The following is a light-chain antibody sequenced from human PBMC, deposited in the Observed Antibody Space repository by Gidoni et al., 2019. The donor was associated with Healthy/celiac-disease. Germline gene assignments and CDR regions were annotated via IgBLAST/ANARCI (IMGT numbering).Light chain of an antibody. J-gene: IGLJ2*01. CDR1: KLGDKY. Sequence: SYELTQPPSVSVSPGQTASITCSGDKLGDKYACWYQQQPGQSPVLVIYQDSKRPSGNPGRFSDSNSGNTATLSISETQAMDEADYYGQAWDSSTANMVFGGGTKLTVL. CDR3: QAWDSSTANMV. V-gene: IGLV3-1*01. CDR2: QDS.